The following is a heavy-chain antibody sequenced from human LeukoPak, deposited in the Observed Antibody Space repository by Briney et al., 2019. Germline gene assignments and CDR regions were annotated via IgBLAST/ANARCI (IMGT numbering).Heavy chain of an antibody. V-gene: IGHV3-74*01. CDR1: GSTFSTYW. D-gene: IGHD2-2*01. Sequence: PGGSLRLSCAASGSTFSTYWMHWVRQAPGKGLVWVSRINGGGYGRYTTYADSVRGSLTISRDNAKNTLYLQMNSLRAKDTAVYYCARVSEETSTSRTAAFDIWGQGTMGTVSS. CDR3: ARVSEETSTSRTAAFDI. CDR2: INGGGYGRYT. J-gene: IGHJ3*02.